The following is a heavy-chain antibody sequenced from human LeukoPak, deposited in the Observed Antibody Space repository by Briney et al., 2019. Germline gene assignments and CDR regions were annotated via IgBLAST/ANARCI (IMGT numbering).Heavy chain of an antibody. CDR3: ARDGPAQMVDLDY. CDR1: GYTFSGTGWY. J-gene: IGHJ4*02. Sequence: DSVKVSCKASGYTFSGTGWYLYWLRQAPGQGPDCMGWIHPNNGDTAYAQKFEGRVAMTRDTSISTAYMELRRLRPDDTAVYFCARDGPAQMVDLDYWGQGTLVTVSS. V-gene: IGHV1-2*02. CDR2: IHPNNGDT. D-gene: IGHD3-10*01.